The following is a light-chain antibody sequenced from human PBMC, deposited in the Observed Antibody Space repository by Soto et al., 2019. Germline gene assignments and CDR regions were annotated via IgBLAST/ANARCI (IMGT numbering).Light chain of an antibody. V-gene: IGKV1-39*01. CDR1: HSISGC. Sequence: DIQITQSPSSLSSSVGDRVTITCRASHSISGCLNWYRQKAGRAPKLLIHSVSTLEIGVPSRFSGSASGTEFTLTISGLQPEDSATYFCQQCYATPLTFGGGTKVDI. J-gene: IGKJ4*01. CDR3: QQCYATPLT. CDR2: SVS.